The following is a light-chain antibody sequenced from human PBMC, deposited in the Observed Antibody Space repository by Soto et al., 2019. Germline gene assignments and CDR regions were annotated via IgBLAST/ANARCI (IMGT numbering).Light chain of an antibody. V-gene: IGKV3-15*01. CDR2: GAS. CDR3: QQYNNWPPYT. Sequence: EIVMTQSPATLSVSPGERASLSCRASQSVSSNLAWFQKKPGQAPRLLIYGASTSATGIPARFSGSGSGTEFTLTLSSLQSEDFAVYYCQQYNNWPPYTFGQGTKLEIK. J-gene: IGKJ2*01. CDR1: QSVSSN.